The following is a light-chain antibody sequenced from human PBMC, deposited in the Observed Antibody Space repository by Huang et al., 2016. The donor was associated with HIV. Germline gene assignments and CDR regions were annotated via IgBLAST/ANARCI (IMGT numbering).Light chain of an antibody. J-gene: IGKJ4*01. CDR3: QQYSDWPLT. Sequence: EVVMTQSPATLFVSPGERATLSCRASRSVNSKLPWYQQKPGQAPRLLIYGASTRATGIPARVSGSGSGTEFTLTISSLQSEDVAVYYCQQYSDWPLTFGGGTKVEIK. V-gene: IGKV3-15*01. CDR2: GAS. CDR1: RSVNSK.